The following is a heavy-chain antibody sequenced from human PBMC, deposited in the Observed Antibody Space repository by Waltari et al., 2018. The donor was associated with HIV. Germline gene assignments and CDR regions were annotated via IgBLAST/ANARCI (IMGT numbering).Heavy chain of an antibody. Sequence: QVQLEQSGPRLLKASETLSLTCNISGGSMFDSYWNWIRQAPGKGLEWIGYVFNNGTVEYSPSLKCRVTIAVGMSQRQVSLHLASVTAADTAVYFCARLPRYYYYGLDVWGQGTAVAVSS. J-gene: IGHJ6*02. CDR2: VFNNGTV. V-gene: IGHV4-59*01. CDR1: GGSMFDSY. CDR3: ARLPRYYYYGLDV. D-gene: IGHD3-10*01.